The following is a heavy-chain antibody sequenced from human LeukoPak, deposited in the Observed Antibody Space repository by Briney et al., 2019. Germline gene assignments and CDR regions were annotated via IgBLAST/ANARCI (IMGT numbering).Heavy chain of an antibody. CDR2: IKPDGSAQ. Sequence: GGSLRLSCAASGFTFSNSWMSWVRQAPGKGLEWVATIKPDGSAQYYVDSVKGRFTISRDNAKNSLFLQINSLRAEDTAVYYCAKDRVGYSSAGFDYWGQGALVTVSS. J-gene: IGHJ4*02. CDR1: GFTFSNSW. D-gene: IGHD6-19*01. CDR3: AKDRVGYSSAGFDY. V-gene: IGHV3-7*01.